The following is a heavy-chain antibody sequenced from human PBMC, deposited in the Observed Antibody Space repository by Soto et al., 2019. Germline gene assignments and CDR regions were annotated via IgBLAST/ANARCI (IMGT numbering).Heavy chain of an antibody. CDR2: INHSGST. CDR1: GGSFSCYY. D-gene: IGHD3-22*01. J-gene: IGHJ4*02. Sequence: PSETLSLTCAVYGGSFSCYYWSWIRQPPGKGLEWIGEINHSGSTNYNPSLKGRVTISVDTSKNQFSLKLSSVTAADTAVYYCARGRFRADSSGPIAYWGQGTLVT. V-gene: IGHV4-34*01. CDR3: ARGRFRADSSGPIAY.